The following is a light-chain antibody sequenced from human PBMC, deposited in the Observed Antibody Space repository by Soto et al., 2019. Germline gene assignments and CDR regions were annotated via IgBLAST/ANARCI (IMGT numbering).Light chain of an antibody. CDR1: KLGNKY. CDR2: QDS. CDR3: QAWDGSTARV. V-gene: IGLV3-1*01. Sequence: SYELTQPPSVSVSPGQTASITCSGDKLGNKYVCWYQQKPGQSPVLVIYQDSKRPSGIPERFSGSNSGNTATLTISGTQAMDEADYYCQAWDGSTARVFGGGTKVTVL. J-gene: IGLJ2*01.